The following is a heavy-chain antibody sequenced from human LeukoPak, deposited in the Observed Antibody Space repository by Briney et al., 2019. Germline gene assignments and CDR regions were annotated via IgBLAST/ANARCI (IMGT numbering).Heavy chain of an antibody. CDR2: IYYNGNT. Sequence: PSETLSLTCTVSGGSIGTYHWGWIQQPPGKGMDWIGYIYYNGNTNYNPSLKSRVTISVDTSKNQFSLKLSSVTAADTAVYYCARHRYSSSWHMYYFDYWGQGTLVTVSS. D-gene: IGHD6-13*01. J-gene: IGHJ4*02. CDR3: ARHRYSSSWHMYYFDY. CDR1: GGSIGTYH. V-gene: IGHV4-59*08.